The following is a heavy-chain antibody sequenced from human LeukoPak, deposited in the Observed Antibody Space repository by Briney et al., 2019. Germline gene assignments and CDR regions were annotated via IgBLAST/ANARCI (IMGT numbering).Heavy chain of an antibody. CDR1: GFIFNKYW. CDR3: AREHDLWHEGGNWFDA. V-gene: IGHV3-23*01. D-gene: IGHD2/OR15-2a*01. CDR2: LSAGKQVP. J-gene: IGHJ5*02. Sequence: PGGSLRLSCAASGFIFNKYWMTWVRQAPGKGLEWGSALSAGKQVPYYADSVKGRFTVSRDNSKNTLYLQLSSLRAEDTAVYYCAREHDLWHEGGNWFDAWGQGTLVTVSS.